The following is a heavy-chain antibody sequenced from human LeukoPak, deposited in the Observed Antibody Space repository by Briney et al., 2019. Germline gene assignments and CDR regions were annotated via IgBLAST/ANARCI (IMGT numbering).Heavy chain of an antibody. V-gene: IGHV3-30*02. CDR2: IRYDGSNK. D-gene: IGHD4-23*01. Sequence: PGGSLRLSCAASGFTFSTYGMHWVRQAPGKGLEWVAFIRYDGSNKYYADSVKGRFTISRDDSRNTLYLQMNSLRAEDTAVYYCANSLSAVVSPTPAWGQGTLVTVSS. CDR1: GFTFSTYG. CDR3: ANSLSAVVSPTPA. J-gene: IGHJ4*02.